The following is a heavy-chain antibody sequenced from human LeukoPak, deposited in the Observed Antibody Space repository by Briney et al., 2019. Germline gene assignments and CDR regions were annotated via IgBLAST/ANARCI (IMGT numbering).Heavy chain of an antibody. J-gene: IGHJ4*02. CDR2: ISSRSKTI. V-gene: IGHV3-48*02. CDR1: GLTFSSYS. CDR3: ARDQGIFDY. Sequence: PGGSLRLSCAASGLTFSSYSMNWVRRAPGKGLEWVSYISSRSKTIYYADSVMGRFTISRDNAKNSLYLQINSLRDEDSAVYYCARDQGIFDYWGQGTLVTVSS.